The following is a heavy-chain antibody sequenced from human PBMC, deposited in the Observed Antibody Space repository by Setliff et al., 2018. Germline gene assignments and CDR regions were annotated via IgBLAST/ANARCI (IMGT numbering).Heavy chain of an antibody. CDR2: LNPKNSDT. Sequence: ASVKVSCKTSGYTFTDYYIHWVRQAPGEGLEWMGWLNPKNSDTSYAQKFLGRVTMTRDTSISAAYMELITLRSDDTALYYCARDPLPKHYDVVTGYYSAPNYYYMDVWGIGTTVTVSS. CDR3: ARDPLPKHYDVVTGYYSAPNYYYMDV. D-gene: IGHD3-9*01. V-gene: IGHV1-2*02. J-gene: IGHJ6*03. CDR1: GYTFTDYY.